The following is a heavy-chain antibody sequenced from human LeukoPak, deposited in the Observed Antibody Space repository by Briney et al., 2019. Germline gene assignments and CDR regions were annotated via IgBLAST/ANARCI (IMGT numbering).Heavy chain of an antibody. J-gene: IGHJ2*01. CDR3: GRIRGSYLHWYFDL. Sequence: GGSLRLSCAASGFTFSNYAMHWVRQAPGKGLEWVAIILDGGNNKYYADSVKGRFTISSDNSKNTLYLQMNSLRAEDTAVYYCGRIRGSYLHWYFDLWGRGTLVTVSS. D-gene: IGHD1-26*01. CDR1: GFTFSNYA. CDR2: ILDGGNNK. V-gene: IGHV3-30*04.